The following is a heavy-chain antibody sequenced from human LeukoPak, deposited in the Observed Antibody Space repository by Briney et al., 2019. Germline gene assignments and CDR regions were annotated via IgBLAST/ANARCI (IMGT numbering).Heavy chain of an antibody. J-gene: IGHJ4*02. CDR1: GFTFSSYA. CDR3: AKTSRPAAMFIDFDY. V-gene: IGHV3-23*01. Sequence: PGGSLRLSCAASGFTFSSYAMNWVRQAPGKGLEWVSAISGSGGSTYYADSVKGRFTISRDNSKNTLYLQMNSLRAEDTAVYYCAKTSRPAAMFIDFDYWGQGTLVTVSS. CDR2: ISGSGGST. D-gene: IGHD2-2*01.